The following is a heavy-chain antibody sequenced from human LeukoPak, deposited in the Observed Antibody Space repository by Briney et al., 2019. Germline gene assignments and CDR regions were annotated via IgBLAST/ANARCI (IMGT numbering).Heavy chain of an antibody. J-gene: IGHJ6*03. D-gene: IGHD3-16*01. CDR2: INTNTGNP. V-gene: IGHV7-4-1*02. CDR3: ARLSRHYGYYYYYYMDV. CDR1: GYTFTSYA. Sequence: GASVKVSCKPSGYTFTSYAMNWVRQAPGQGLEGMGWINTNTGNPTYAQGFTGRFVFSLDTSVSTAYLQISSLKAEDTAVYYCARLSRHYGYYYYYYMDVWGKGTTVTVSS.